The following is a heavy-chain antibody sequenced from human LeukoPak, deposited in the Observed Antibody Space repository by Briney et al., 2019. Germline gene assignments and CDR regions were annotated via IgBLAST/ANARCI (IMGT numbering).Heavy chain of an antibody. CDR3: ARGPILGYCSSTSCYRNAFDI. CDR2: INHSGST. D-gene: IGHD2-2*02. J-gene: IGHJ3*02. V-gene: IGHV4-34*01. CDR1: GGSFSGYY. Sequence: PSEALSLTCAVYGGSFSGYYWSWIRQPPGKGLEWIGEINHSGSTNYNPPLKSRVTISVDTSKNQFSLKLSSVTAADTAVYYCARGPILGYCSSTSCYRNAFDIWGQGTMVTVSS.